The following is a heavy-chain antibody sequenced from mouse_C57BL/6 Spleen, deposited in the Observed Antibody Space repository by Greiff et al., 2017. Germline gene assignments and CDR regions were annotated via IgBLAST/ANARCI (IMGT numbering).Heavy chain of an antibody. J-gene: IGHJ3*01. D-gene: IGHD2-14*01. CDR3: ARGPDRNSFAY. CDR2: IYPGDGDT. CDR1: GYAFSSYW. V-gene: IGHV1-80*01. Sequence: VQLQQSGAELVKPGASVKISCKASGYAFSSYWMNWVQQRPGKGLEWIGQIYPGDGDTNFNGKFKGKATLTADKSSSTAYMQLSSLTSEDYAVYFCARGPDRNSFAYWGQGTLVTVSA.